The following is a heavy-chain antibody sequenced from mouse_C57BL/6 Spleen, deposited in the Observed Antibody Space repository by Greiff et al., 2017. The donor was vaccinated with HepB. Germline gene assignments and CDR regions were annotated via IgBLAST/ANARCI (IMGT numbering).Heavy chain of an antibody. V-gene: IGHV1-52*01. CDR3: ARWDTTVVATDWFAY. D-gene: IGHD1-1*01. Sequence: QVQLQQPGAELVRPGSSVKLSCKASGYTFTSYWMHWVKQRPIQGLEWIGNIDPSDSETHYNQKFKDKATLTVDKSSSTAYMQLSSLTSEDSAVYYCARWDTTVVATDWFAYWGQGTLVTVSA. CDR1: GYTFTSYW. CDR2: IDPSDSET. J-gene: IGHJ3*01.